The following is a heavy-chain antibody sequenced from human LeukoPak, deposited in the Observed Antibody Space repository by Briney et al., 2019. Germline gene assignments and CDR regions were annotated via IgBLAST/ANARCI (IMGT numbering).Heavy chain of an antibody. CDR1: GYTFTSYD. D-gene: IGHD3-3*01. CDR2: MNPNSGNT. Sequence: ASVKVSCKASGYTFTSYDINWVRQATGQGLEWMGWMNPNSGNTGYAQKFQGRVTITRNTSISTAYMELSSLRSEDTAVYYCARGNSYYDFWSGYYRPSSPFDYWGQGTLVTVSS. V-gene: IGHV1-8*03. J-gene: IGHJ4*02. CDR3: ARGNSYYDFWSGYYRPSSPFDY.